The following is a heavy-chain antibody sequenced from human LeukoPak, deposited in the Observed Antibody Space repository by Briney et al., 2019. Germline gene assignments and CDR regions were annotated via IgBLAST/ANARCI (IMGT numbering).Heavy chain of an antibody. V-gene: IGHV4-59*08. Sequence: SETLSLTCTVSGGSISSYYWSWIRQPPGKGLEWIGYIYYSGSTNYNPSLKSRVTISVDTSKNQFSLKLSSVTAADTAVYYCARHNLGYCSSTSCYLHYFDYWGQGTLVTVSS. CDR1: GGSISSYY. CDR3: ARHNLGYCSSTSCYLHYFDY. D-gene: IGHD2-2*01. J-gene: IGHJ4*02. CDR2: IYYSGST.